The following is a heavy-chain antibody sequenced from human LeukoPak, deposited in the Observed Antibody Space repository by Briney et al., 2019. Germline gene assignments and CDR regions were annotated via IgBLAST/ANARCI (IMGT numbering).Heavy chain of an antibody. Sequence: ASVKVSCKASGYTFTSYYMHWVRQAPGQGLEGRGIINPSGGSTSYAQKFQGRVTMTRDRSTSTVYMELSSLRSEDTAVYYCARDSRLGELSPTYYFDYWGQGTLVTVSS. CDR3: ARDSRLGELSPTYYFDY. D-gene: IGHD3-16*02. V-gene: IGHV1-46*01. CDR1: GYTFTSYY. CDR2: INPSGGST. J-gene: IGHJ4*02.